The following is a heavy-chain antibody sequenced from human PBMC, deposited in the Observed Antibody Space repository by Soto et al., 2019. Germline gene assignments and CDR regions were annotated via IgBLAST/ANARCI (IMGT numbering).Heavy chain of an antibody. J-gene: IGHJ3*02. CDR2: IYYSGST. V-gene: IGHV4-39*01. Sequence: SETLSLTCTVSGGSISSSSYYWGWIRQPPGKGLEWIGSIYYSGSTYYNPSLKSQVTISVDTSKNQFSLKLSSVTAADTAVYYCARQLDYYDSSGYAFDIWGQGTMVTVSS. CDR3: ARQLDYYDSSGYAFDI. D-gene: IGHD3-22*01. CDR1: GGSISSSSYY.